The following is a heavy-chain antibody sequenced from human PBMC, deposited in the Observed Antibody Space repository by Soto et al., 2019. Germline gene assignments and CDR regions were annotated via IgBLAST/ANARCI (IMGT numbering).Heavy chain of an antibody. CDR3: ARGNNLGVVSDDY. Sequence: QVPLVQSGAEVKKPGASVKVSCKASGYSFTRYGISWVRQAPGQGLEWMGWISGESGKTNFAQNFQARITMTTDTSTSTAYLELRALRSNHTAVYYCARGNNLGVVSDDYWGQGTLVTVSS. J-gene: IGHJ4*02. V-gene: IGHV1-18*01. CDR1: GYSFTRYG. CDR2: ISGESGKT. D-gene: IGHD3-3*01.